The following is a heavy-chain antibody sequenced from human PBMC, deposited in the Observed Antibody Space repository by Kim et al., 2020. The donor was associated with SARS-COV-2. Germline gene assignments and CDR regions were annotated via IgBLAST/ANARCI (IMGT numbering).Heavy chain of an antibody. CDR3: ARDGYNWIPFDY. J-gene: IGHJ4*02. D-gene: IGHD1-1*01. CDR2: T. V-gene: IGHV3-23*01. Sequence: TAYADSVKGRFTISRDNARNTLSLQLNSLRAEDTAIYYCARDGYNWIPFDYWGQGTLVSVSS.